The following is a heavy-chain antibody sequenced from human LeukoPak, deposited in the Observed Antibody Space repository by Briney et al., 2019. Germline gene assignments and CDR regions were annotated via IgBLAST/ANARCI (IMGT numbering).Heavy chain of an antibody. J-gene: IGHJ5*02. V-gene: IGHV1-69*05. CDR2: IIPIFGTA. CDR3: ARDRGLVRHTNWLDP. D-gene: IGHD3-10*01. CDR1: GGTFSSYA. Sequence: SVKVSCKASGGTFSSYAISWVRQAPGQGLEWMGGIIPIFGTANYAQKFQGRVTITTDESTSTAYMELSSLTSDDTAVYYCARDRGLVRHTNWLDPWGQGTLVTVSS.